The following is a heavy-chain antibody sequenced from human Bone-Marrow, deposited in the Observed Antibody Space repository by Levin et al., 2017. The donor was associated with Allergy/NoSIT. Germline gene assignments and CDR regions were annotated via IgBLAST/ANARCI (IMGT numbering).Heavy chain of an antibody. J-gene: IGHJ5*02. CDR1: GFTFSSNW. D-gene: IGHD3-22*01. CDR2: INQDGSEK. Sequence: GGSLRLSCAASGFTFSSNWMSWVRQAPGKGLEWVATINQDGSEKNYVDSVKGRFTISRDNAKNSLYLQMNSLRAEDTAVYFCARKLYYYDNVKGWFDPWGQGTLVTVSS. CDR3: ARKLYYYDNVKGWFDP. V-gene: IGHV3-7*01.